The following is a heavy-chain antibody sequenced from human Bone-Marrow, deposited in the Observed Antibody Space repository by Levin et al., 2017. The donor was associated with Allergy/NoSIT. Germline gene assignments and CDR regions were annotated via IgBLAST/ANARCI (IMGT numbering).Heavy chain of an antibody. CDR3: VMCYSYGTRKGSYGMDV. CDR2: IYYSGST. Sequence: SQTLSLTCTVSGGSISSSSYYWGWIRQPPGKGLEWIGSIYYSGSTYYNPYLKSRVTISVDTSKNQFSLKLSSVTAADTAVYYCVMCYSYGTRKGSYGMDVWGQGTTVTVSS. J-gene: IGHJ6*02. V-gene: IGHV4-39*01. CDR1: GGSISSSSYY. D-gene: IGHD5-18*01.